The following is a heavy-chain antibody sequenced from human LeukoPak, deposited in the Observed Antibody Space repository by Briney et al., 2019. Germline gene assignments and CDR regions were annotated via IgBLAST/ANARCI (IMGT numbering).Heavy chain of an antibody. J-gene: IGHJ4*02. CDR2: IRYDGSNK. V-gene: IGHV3-30*02. Sequence: GGSLRLSCAASEFTFDKYAMHWVRQAPGKGLEWVAFIRYDGSNKYYADSVKGRFTISRDNSKNTLYLQMNSLRAEDTAVYYCAKVWYYYDSSGLHLDYWGQGTLVTVSS. CDR1: EFTFDKYA. D-gene: IGHD3-22*01. CDR3: AKVWYYYDSSGLHLDY.